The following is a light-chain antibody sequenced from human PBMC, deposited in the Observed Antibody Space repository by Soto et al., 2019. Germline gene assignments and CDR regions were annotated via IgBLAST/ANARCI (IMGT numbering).Light chain of an antibody. J-gene: IGLJ1*01. CDR1: SSDVGGYNY. Sequence: QSALTQPPSASGSPGQSVTISCTGTSSDVGGYNYVSWYQQHPGRAPKLMIYEVSKRPSGAPDRFSGSKSGNTASLTVSGLQTEDEADYYCSSYAGSNNQVFGTGTKLTVL. V-gene: IGLV2-8*01. CDR3: SSYAGSNNQV. CDR2: EVS.